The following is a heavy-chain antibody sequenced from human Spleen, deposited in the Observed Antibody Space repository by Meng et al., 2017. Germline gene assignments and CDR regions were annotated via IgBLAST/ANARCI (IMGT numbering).Heavy chain of an antibody. J-gene: IGHJ4*02. V-gene: IGHV3-9*01. CDR2: ISWNSVGI. CDR3: ARSPIDKYDLSALPLDY. CDR1: GFTFDDHA. D-gene: IGHD3-16*01. Sequence: SLKISCTASGFTFDDHAMHWVRQAPGKGLEWVSGISWNSVGIGYADSVKGRFTVSRDNSKNTVFLQINSLRVEDTAVYYCARSPIDKYDLSALPLDYWGQGTLVNGSS.